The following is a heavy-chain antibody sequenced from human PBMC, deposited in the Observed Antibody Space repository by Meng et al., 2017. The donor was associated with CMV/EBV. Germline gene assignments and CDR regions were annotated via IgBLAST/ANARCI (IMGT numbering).Heavy chain of an antibody. CDR3: ASLYCGGDCPIEFERQFDY. D-gene: IGHD2-21*01. V-gene: IGHV1-69*04. CDR2: IIPILGIA. J-gene: IGHJ4*02. CDR1: GGTFSSYA. Sequence: SVKVSCKASGGTFSSYAISWVRQAPGQGLEWMGRIIPILGIANFAQKFQGRVTITADKSTSTAYMELSSLRSEDTAVYYCASLYCGGDCPIEFERQFDYWGQGTLVTVSS.